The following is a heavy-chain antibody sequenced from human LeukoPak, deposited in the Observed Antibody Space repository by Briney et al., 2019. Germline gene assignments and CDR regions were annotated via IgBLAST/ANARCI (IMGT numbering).Heavy chain of an antibody. J-gene: IGHJ5*01. CDR3: AKDSGTIATAGTLDS. Sequence: ASVKVSCKASGYTFTDFYIHWMRQAPGQGLEWMGWINPDNGVTAYAQKFQGRVTMTRDTSISTAYMELTRLRSDDTAVFYCAKDSGTIATAGTLDSWGQGTLVTVSS. V-gene: IGHV1-2*02. CDR1: GYTFTDFY. CDR2: INPDNGVT. D-gene: IGHD6-13*01.